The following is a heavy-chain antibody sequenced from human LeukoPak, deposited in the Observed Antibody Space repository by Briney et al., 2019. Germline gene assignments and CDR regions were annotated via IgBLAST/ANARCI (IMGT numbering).Heavy chain of an antibody. CDR1: GGSFSGYY. Sequence: SETLSLTCAVYGGSFSGYYWSWIRQPPGKTLEWIGSIYSSGSTYYNPSLKSRVIIIIDTPKNHLSLTLSSVTAADTAVYYCARSDGYGLVGIWGQGTMVTVSS. J-gene: IGHJ3*02. V-gene: IGHV4-34*01. CDR3: ARSDGYGLVGI. CDR2: IYSSGST. D-gene: IGHD3-10*01.